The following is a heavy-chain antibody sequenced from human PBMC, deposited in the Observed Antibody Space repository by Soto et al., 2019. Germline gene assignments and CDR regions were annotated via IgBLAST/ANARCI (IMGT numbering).Heavy chain of an antibody. CDR1: EFTFDKYY. CDR2: IKPDGSEQ. Sequence: LRLSCAASEFTFDKYYMTWVRHAPGKGPEWVANIKPDGSEQYYVDSVKGRFTISRDNANNSLYLQMNSLRAEDTAVYFCARGNWNYYYGFDVWGQGTTVTVSS. D-gene: IGHD1-20*01. V-gene: IGHV3-7*01. J-gene: IGHJ6*02. CDR3: ARGNWNYYYGFDV.